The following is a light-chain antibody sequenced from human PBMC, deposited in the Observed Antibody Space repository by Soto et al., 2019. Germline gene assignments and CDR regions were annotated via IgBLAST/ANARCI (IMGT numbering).Light chain of an antibody. V-gene: IGKV3-20*01. CDR1: QNVRGTY. J-gene: IGKJ1*01. CDR3: QQYGSSPGT. Sequence: EIVLTQSPGTLSLAPGERATLSCRASQNVRGTYLGWYQQKPGQAPRLLIYDASRRATGIPDRFSGSGSGTDFTLTISILEPEDFAVYYCQQYGSSPGTFGQGTKVEIK. CDR2: DAS.